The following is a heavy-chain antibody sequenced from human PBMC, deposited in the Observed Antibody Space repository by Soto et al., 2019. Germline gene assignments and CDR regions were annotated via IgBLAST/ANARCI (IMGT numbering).Heavy chain of an antibody. V-gene: IGHV4-31*03. CDR1: GGSISPWGYF. D-gene: IGHD6-6*01. CDR3: AGVSRSSAIFDY. J-gene: IGHJ4*02. Sequence: ASENLSPPCTFSGGSISPWGYFLCWIRQHPGKGLEWIGYIYYSGSTYYNPSLKSRVTISVDTSKNQFSLKLSSVTAADTAVYYCAGVSRSSAIFDYWGQGTLVTVSS. CDR2: IYYSGST.